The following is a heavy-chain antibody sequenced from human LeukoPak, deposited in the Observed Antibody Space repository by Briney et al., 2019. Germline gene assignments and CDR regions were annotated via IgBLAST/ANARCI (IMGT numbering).Heavy chain of an antibody. CDR2: IYYSGST. CDR1: GGSISSGDYY. J-gene: IGHJ4*02. Sequence: SETLSLTCTVSGGSISSGDYYWSWIRQPPGKGLEWIGYIYYSGSTYYNPSLKSRVTISVDTSKNQFSLKLSSVTAADTAVYYCAREGVSEFGGKGLDYWGQGTLVTVSS. CDR3: AREGVSEFGGKGLDY. D-gene: IGHD3-10*01. V-gene: IGHV4-30-4*01.